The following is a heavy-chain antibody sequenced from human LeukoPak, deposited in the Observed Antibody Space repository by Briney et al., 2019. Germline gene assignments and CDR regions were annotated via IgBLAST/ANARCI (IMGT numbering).Heavy chain of an antibody. CDR3: ARFLGGSYGMDV. J-gene: IGHJ6*02. Sequence: ASVKVSCKASGYTFTSYDINWVRQVTGQGLEWMGWMSPNSGHTGYAQKFQGRVTMTRSTSMSTAYMELSSLRSEDTAVYYCARFLGGSYGMDVWGQGTTVTVSS. D-gene: IGHD1-26*01. CDR2: MSPNSGHT. CDR1: GYTFTSYD. V-gene: IGHV1-8*01.